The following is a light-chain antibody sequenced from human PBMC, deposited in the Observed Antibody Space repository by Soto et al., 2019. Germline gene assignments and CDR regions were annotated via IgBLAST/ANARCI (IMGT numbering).Light chain of an antibody. J-gene: IGKJ5*01. V-gene: IGKV3-11*01. CDR1: ESVTTY. Sequence: IVLTHSPATLSFSPGEIGTLSFRASESVTTYLAWYQQKPGQAPRLLVYDVSNRATGIPARFSGRGSGTDFTLTISRLEPEDFAVYYCQQYGSTITFGQGTRLEIK. CDR3: QQYGSTIT. CDR2: DVS.